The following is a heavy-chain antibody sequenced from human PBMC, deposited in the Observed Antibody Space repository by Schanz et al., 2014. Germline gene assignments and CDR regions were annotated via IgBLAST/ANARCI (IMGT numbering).Heavy chain of an antibody. CDR2: ISGSGGST. D-gene: IGHD6-13*01. V-gene: IGHV3-23*04. Sequence: EVQLAESGGGLVQPGGSLRLSCAASGFTFSSYSMNWVRQAPGKGLEWVSAISGSGGSTYYADSVKGRFTISSDNSKSTLYLQMSSLRAEDTAVYYCAKSQGSSFDSWGQGTLVTVSS. CDR3: AKSQGSSFDS. J-gene: IGHJ4*02. CDR1: GFTFSSYS.